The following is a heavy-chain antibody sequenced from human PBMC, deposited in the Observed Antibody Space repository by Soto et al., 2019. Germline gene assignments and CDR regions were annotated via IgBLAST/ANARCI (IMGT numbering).Heavy chain of an antibody. V-gene: IGHV4-59*01. CDR3: ARGRGGYFDL. J-gene: IGHJ2*01. CDR2: FYYSGST. Sequence: QVQLQESGPGLVKPSETLSLTCTVSGASISRYYWSWIRQPPGKGLEWIGYFYYSGSTNYNPSLKSRVTRSVDTSKNQFPLKLSSVTAADTAVYYCARGRGGYFDLWGRGTLVTVSS. CDR1: GASISRYY.